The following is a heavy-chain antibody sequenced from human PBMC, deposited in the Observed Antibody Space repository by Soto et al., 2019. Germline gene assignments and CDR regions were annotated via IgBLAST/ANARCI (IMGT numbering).Heavy chain of an antibody. J-gene: IGHJ5*02. CDR1: GFTISNYA. V-gene: IGHV3-23*01. Sequence: EVQLLESGGGFVQPGGSLTLSCAASGFTISNYAMSWVRQAPGKGLEWVSDITAFGDTTHYADSVKGRITISRASPKNTLYLQRDSLRAEDTAVYYCAKDPLWYDSDWYPPPGFDPWGQGTLVTVSS. CDR3: AKDPLWYDSDWYPPPGFDP. D-gene: IGHD6-19*01. CDR2: ITAFGDTT.